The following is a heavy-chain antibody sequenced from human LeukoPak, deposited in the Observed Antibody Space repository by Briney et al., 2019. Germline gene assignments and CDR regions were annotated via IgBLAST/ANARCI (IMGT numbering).Heavy chain of an antibody. CDR1: GYTFTSCY. Sequence: ASVKVSCKASGYTFTSCYMHWVRQAPGQGLEWMGVINPSGGSTSYAQKFQGRVTMTRDTSTSTVYMELSSLRSEDTAVYYCARGDGITITPPNVIADYWGQGTLVTVSS. V-gene: IGHV1-46*01. D-gene: IGHD3-9*01. CDR3: ARGDGITITPPNVIADY. CDR2: INPSGGST. J-gene: IGHJ4*02.